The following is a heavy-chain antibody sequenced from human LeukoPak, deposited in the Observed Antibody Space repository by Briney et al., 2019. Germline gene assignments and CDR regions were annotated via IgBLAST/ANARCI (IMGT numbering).Heavy chain of an antibody. J-gene: IGHJ4*02. V-gene: IGHV4-61*01. D-gene: IGHD5-24*01. Sequence: SETLSLTCTVSGGSISSSSYHWSWIRQPPGKGLEWIGNIYYSGSTNYNPSLKSRVTISVDTSKNQFSLKLSSVTAADTAVYYCARGLRSRDGYNYDYFDDWGQGTLVTVSS. CDR3: ARGLRSRDGYNYDYFDD. CDR1: GGSISSSSYH. CDR2: IYYSGST.